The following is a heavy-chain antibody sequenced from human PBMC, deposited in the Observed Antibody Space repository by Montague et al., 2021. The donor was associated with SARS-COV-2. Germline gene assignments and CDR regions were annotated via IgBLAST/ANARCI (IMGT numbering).Heavy chain of an antibody. CDR3: ARASITMVRGVTRWYFDL. Sequence: SETLSLTCSVSGGPVTNTWHYWAWIRQPPGKGLEWIGYIYYSGSTNYNPSLKSRVTISVDTSKNQFSLKLSSVTAADTAVYYCARASITMVRGVTRWYFDLWGRGTLVTVSS. V-gene: IGHV4-61*01. J-gene: IGHJ2*01. D-gene: IGHD3-10*01. CDR2: IYYSGST. CDR1: GGPVTNTWHY.